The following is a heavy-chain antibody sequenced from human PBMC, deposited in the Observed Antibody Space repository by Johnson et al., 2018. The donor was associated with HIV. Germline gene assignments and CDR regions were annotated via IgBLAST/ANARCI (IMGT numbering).Heavy chain of an antibody. CDR1: GFTFDDYG. D-gene: IGHD6-19*01. J-gene: IGHJ3*02. CDR3: ARGGYSSGWIYAFDI. V-gene: IGHV3-20*04. CDR2: INWNGGST. Sequence: MQLVESGGGVVRPGGSLRLSCAASGFTFDDYGMSWVRQAPGKGLEWVSGINWNGGSTYYADSVKGRFTISRDNSKNTLYLQMNSLGAEDTAVYYCARGGYSSGWIYAFDIWGQGTMVTVSS.